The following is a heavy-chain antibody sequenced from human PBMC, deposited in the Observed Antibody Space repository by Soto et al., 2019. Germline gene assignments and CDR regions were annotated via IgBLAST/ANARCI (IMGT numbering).Heavy chain of an antibody. CDR3: ARDEDYGDYPGLPYY. CDR2: ISYDGSNK. Sequence: QVQLVEAGGGVVQPGRSLRLSCAASGFTFSSYAIHWVRQAPGKGLEWVAVISYDGSNKYYADSVKGRFTISRDNSKNTLYLQMNSLRAEDTAVYYCARDEDYGDYPGLPYYWGQGTLVTVSS. CDR1: GFTFSSYA. D-gene: IGHD4-17*01. V-gene: IGHV3-30-3*01. J-gene: IGHJ4*02.